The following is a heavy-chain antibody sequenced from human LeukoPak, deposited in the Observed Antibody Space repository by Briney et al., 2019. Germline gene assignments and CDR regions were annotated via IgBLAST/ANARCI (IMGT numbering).Heavy chain of an antibody. V-gene: IGHV3-53*01. CDR3: ATRAGAYSPLYDC. D-gene: IGHD4/OR15-4a*01. J-gene: IGHJ4*02. CDR1: GFTASSNT. Sequence: GALRLSRTDSGFTASSNTMSWVCQAPGKGLEWASFIYSVNTHYPDTVTGRFTISRDNSTNTMSLHMNSLRAEDPAVYYCATRAGAYSPLYDCGGQGTLATVSS. CDR2: IYSVNT.